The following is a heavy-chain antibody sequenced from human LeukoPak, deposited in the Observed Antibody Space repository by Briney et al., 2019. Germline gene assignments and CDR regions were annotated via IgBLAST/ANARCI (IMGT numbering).Heavy chain of an antibody. Sequence: PPETLSLTCTVSAGSISGSYWSWIRQPPGKGLEWIGYIHYSGSTNYNPSLKSRVTISVDTSKNQFSLKLSSVTAADTAVYFCAKGQMWLVSWGQGTLVTVSS. CDR2: IHYSGST. CDR1: AGSISGSY. CDR3: AKGQMWLVS. J-gene: IGHJ4*02. D-gene: IGHD2-21*01. V-gene: IGHV4-59*01.